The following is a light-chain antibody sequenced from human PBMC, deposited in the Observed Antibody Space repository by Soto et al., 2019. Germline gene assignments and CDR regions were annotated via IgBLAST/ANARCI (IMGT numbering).Light chain of an antibody. CDR3: SSYAGSNNNYV. CDR1: SSDVGGYNY. CDR2: EVS. V-gene: IGLV2-8*01. J-gene: IGLJ1*01. Sequence: QSALAQPPSASGSPGQSVTISCTGTSSDVGGYNYVSWYQQHPGKTPKLMIYEVSKRPSGVPDRFSGSKSGNTASLTVSGLQAEDEADYYCSSYAGSNNNYVFGTGTKVT.